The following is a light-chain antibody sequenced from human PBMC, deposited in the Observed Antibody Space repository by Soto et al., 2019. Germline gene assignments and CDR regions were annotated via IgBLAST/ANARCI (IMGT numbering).Light chain of an antibody. J-gene: IGKJ1*01. V-gene: IGKV3-20*01. CDR3: QQYGSSPRT. Sequence: EIVLTQSPGILSLSPGEGATLSCRASQSVSSSYLAWYQQKPGQAPRLLIYGASSRATGIPDRFSGSGSGTDFTLTISRLEPEDFAVYYCQQYGSSPRTFGQGTKVDIK. CDR1: QSVSSSY. CDR2: GAS.